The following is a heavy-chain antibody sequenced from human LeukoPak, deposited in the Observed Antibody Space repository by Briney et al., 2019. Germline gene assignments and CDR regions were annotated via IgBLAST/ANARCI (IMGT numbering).Heavy chain of an antibody. CDR3: TLDILTGYYPYY. V-gene: IGHV3-15*01. CDR1: GFTFSNAW. D-gene: IGHD3-9*01. J-gene: IGHJ4*02. CDR2: IKSKTDGGTT. Sequence: GGSLRLSCAASGFTFSNAWMSWVRQAPGKGLEWVGRIKSKTDGGTTDYAAPVKGRFTIPRDDSKNTLYLQMNSLKTEDTAVYYCTLDILTGYYPYYWGQGTLVTVSS.